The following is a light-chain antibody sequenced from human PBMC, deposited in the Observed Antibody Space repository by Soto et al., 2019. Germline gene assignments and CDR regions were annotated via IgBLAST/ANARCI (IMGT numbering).Light chain of an antibody. J-gene: IGKJ5*01. CDR1: QSVSSS. CDR2: DTS. V-gene: IGKV3-11*01. CDR3: QQRSNWRIT. Sequence: EIVLTQSPATLSLSPGERATLSCRASQSVSSSLAWYQQKPGQAPRLLISDTSNRATGIPAGFSGSGSGTDFTLTISSLEPEDFAVYYCQQRSNWRITFGQGTRLEIK.